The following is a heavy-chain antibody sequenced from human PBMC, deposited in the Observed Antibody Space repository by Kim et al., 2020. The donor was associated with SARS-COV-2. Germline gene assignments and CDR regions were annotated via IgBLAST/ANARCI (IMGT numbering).Heavy chain of an antibody. J-gene: IGHJ4*02. CDR3: GRYWRNYGAVL. Sequence: GGSLRLSCAGSGFTFSDFAIHWVRRAPGKGLEWVSAITRSGDGSFYADSVEGRFTISRDNSKNTLYLQMNSMRLEDTAVYYCGRYWRNYGAVLWGQGTRVIVPS. CDR2: ITRSGDGS. CDR1: GFTFSDFA. D-gene: IGHD1-7*01. V-gene: IGHV3-64D*06.